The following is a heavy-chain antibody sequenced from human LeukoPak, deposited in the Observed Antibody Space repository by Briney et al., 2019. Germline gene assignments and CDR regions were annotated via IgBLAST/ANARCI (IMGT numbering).Heavy chain of an antibody. Sequence: GGSLRLSCAASGFTFSSYAMSWVRQAPGKGLEWVSGISDSGSNTYYADSVKGRFTISRDNSKNTLYLQMNSLRADDTAVYYCAKGVVSAHFDDWGQGTLVTVSS. CDR3: AKGVVSAHFDD. J-gene: IGHJ4*02. D-gene: IGHD2-15*01. V-gene: IGHV3-23*01. CDR2: ISDSGSNT. CDR1: GFTFSSYA.